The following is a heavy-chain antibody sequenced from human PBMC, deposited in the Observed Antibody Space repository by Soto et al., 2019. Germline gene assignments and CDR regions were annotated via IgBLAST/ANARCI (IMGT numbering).Heavy chain of an antibody. D-gene: IGHD6-19*01. Sequence: QVQLVESGGGVVQPGRSLRLSCAASGFTFSSYGMHWVRQAPGKGLEWVAVISYDGSNKYYADSVKGRFTISRDNSKNTLYLQMNSLRAEDTAVYYCAKDQGQWLPELYLGYFDYWGQGTLVTVSS. V-gene: IGHV3-30*18. J-gene: IGHJ4*02. CDR1: GFTFSSYG. CDR3: AKDQGQWLPELYLGYFDY. CDR2: ISYDGSNK.